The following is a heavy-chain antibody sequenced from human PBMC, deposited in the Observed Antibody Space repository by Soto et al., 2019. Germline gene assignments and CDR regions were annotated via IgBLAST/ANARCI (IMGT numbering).Heavy chain of an antibody. D-gene: IGHD3-16*02. CDR2: INHSGST. V-gene: IGHV4-34*01. J-gene: IGHJ5*02. Sequence: QVQLQQWGAGLLKPSETLSLTCAVYGGSFSGYYWSWIRQPPGKGLEWIGEINHSGSTNYNPSLKRRVTISVDTSKNQFSLKLSSVTAADTAVYYCARGWYDYIWGSYRCPELANWFDPWGQGTLVTVSS. CDR1: GGSFSGYY. CDR3: ARGWYDYIWGSYRCPELANWFDP.